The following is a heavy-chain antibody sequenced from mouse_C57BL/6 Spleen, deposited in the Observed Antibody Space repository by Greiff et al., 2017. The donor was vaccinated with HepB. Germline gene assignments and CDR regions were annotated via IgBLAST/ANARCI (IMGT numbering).Heavy chain of an antibody. D-gene: IGHD1-1*01. CDR1: GYSFTDYN. CDR3: ARLDTTVVEGYFDV. Sequence: EVQVVESGPELVKPGASVKISCKASGYSFTDYNMNWVKQSNGKSLEWIGVINPNYGTTSYNQKFKGKATLTVDQSSSTAYMQLNSLTSEDSAVYYCARLDTTVVEGYFDVWGTGTTVTVSS. V-gene: IGHV1-39*01. CDR2: INPNYGTT. J-gene: IGHJ1*03.